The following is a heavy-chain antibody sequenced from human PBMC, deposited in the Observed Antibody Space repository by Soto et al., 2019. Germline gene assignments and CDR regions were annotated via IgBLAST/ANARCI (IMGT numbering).Heavy chain of an antibody. CDR3: ARERARGYSHYYFDY. CDR2: IYYSGST. J-gene: IGHJ4*02. D-gene: IGHD5-18*01. CDR1: GGSVSSGSYY. Sequence: KTSETLSLTCTVSGGSVSSGSYYWSWIRQPPGKGLEWIGYIYYSGSTNYNPSLKSRVTISVDTSKNQFSLKLSSVTAADTAVYYCARERARGYSHYYFDYWGQGTLVTVSS. V-gene: IGHV4-61*01.